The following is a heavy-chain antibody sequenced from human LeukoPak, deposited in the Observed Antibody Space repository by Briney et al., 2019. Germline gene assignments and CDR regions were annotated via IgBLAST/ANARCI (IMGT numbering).Heavy chain of an antibody. CDR2: IYYSGST. Sequence: SSETLSLTCTVSGGSISSSGYYWGWIRQPPGKGLVWIASIYYSGSTYYNPSLKSRVTISVDTSKNQLSLKLSSLTAADTAVYYCARHEYSGSYYGLSWFDPWGQRTLVTVSS. CDR1: GGSISSSGYY. CDR3: ARHEYSGSYYGLSWFDP. V-gene: IGHV4-39*01. J-gene: IGHJ5*02. D-gene: IGHD1-26*01.